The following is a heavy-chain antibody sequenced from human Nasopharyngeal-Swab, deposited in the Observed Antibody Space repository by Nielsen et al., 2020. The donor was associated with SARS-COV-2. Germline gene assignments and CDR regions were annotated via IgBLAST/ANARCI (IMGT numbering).Heavy chain of an antibody. CDR1: GYTFTSYD. CDR3: ARAGRLEITGWFDP. Sequence: ASVKVSCKASGYTFTSYDINWVRQATGQGLEWMGWMNPNSGNTGYAQKFQGRVTMTRNTSINTAYMELSSLRSEDTAVYYCARAGRLEITGWFDPWGQGTLVTVSS. V-gene: IGHV1-8*01. CDR2: MNPNSGNT. J-gene: IGHJ5*02. D-gene: IGHD1-1*01.